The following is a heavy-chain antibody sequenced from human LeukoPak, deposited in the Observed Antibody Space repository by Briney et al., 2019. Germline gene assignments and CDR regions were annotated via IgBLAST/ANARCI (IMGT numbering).Heavy chain of an antibody. J-gene: IGHJ3*02. CDR1: GYSFTSYW. CDR2: IYPGDSDT. CDR3: ARSYSFYSSSWSGLGDAFDI. Sequence: TGESLKISCKGSGYSFTSYWIGWVRQMPGKGLEWMGIIYPGDSDTRYSPSFQGQVTISADKSISTAYLQWSSLKASDTAMYYCARSYSFYSSSWSGLGDAFDIWGQGTMVTVSS. D-gene: IGHD6-13*01. V-gene: IGHV5-51*01.